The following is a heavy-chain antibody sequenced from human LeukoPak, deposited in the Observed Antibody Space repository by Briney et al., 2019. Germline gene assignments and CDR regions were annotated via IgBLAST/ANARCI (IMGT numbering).Heavy chain of an antibody. CDR3: ASYPRSVPAPPFDY. CDR2: INPNNGDT. J-gene: IGHJ4*02. D-gene: IGHD3-10*02. CDR1: GYTFTAQY. Sequence: ASVKVSCKASGYTFTAQYMHWVRQAPGQGLEGMGWINPNNGDTKYAQNFLGRVTMTRDTSTTTAYMELRSLRSDDTAVYFCASYPRSVPAPPFDYWGQGTLVTVSS. V-gene: IGHV1-2*02.